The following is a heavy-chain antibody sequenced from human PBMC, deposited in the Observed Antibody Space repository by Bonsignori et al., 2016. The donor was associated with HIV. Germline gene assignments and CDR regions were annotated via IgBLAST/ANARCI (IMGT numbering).Heavy chain of an antibody. J-gene: IGHJ4*02. CDR3: ARVAGRTMVRGVIEIRGYFDY. V-gene: IGHV4-30-4*08. Sequence: SETLSLTCTVSGGSISSGDYYWSWIRQPPGKGLEWIGYIYYSGSTYYNPSLKSRVTISVDTSKNQFSLKLSSVTAADTAVYYCARVAGRTMVRGVIEIRGYFDYWGQGTLVTVSS. CDR2: IYYSGST. CDR1: GGSISSGDYY. D-gene: IGHD3-10*01.